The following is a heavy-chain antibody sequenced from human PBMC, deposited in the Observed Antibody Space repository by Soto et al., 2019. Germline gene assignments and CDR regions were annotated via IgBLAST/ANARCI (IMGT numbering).Heavy chain of an antibody. CDR1: GGSISSSGYY. J-gene: IGHJ1*01. V-gene: IGHV4-39*01. D-gene: IGHD3-22*01. Sequence: ETLSLTCAVSGGSISSSGYYWGWIRQPPGKGLEWVGTIYYTGTTYYNPSLKTRLTISVDTSKNQFSLKLSSVTAADTAVYFCARYYDSSDRPYFHHWGQGMLVTVSS. CDR3: ARYYDSSDRPYFHH. CDR2: IYYTGTT.